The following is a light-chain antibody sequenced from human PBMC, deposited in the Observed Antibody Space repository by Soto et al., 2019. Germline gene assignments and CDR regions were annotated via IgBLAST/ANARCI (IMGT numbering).Light chain of an antibody. CDR1: QGIKNW. V-gene: IGKV1-12*01. J-gene: IGKJ5*01. CDR2: TGS. Sequence: IQMTQSPSYVSASEGDRVTITCRASQGIKNWLAWYQQKPGKAPNLLIYTGSSLQSGVPSRFSGSGSGTDFTLTINSLQPEDFATYYCQQAASFPITFGQGTRLENK. CDR3: QQAASFPIT.